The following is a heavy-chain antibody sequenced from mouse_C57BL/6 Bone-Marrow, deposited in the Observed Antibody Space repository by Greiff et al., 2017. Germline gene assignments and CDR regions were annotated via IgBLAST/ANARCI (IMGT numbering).Heavy chain of an antibody. CDR2: ISNGGGST. Sequence: EVQRVESGGGLVQPGGSLKLSCAASGFTFSDYYMYWVRQTPEKRLEWVAYISNGGGSTYYPDTVKGRFTISRDNAKNTLYLQMSRLKSEDTAMYYCARLGFYYDYLVYAMDYWGQGTSVTVSS. D-gene: IGHD2-4*01. CDR3: ARLGFYYDYLVYAMDY. CDR1: GFTFSDYY. V-gene: IGHV5-12*01. J-gene: IGHJ4*01.